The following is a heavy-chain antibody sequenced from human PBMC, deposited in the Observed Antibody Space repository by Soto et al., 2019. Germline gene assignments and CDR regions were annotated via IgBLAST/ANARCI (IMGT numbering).Heavy chain of an antibody. CDR1: GSTFSSYA. D-gene: IGHD3-3*01. Sequence: ASVKVSCKASGSTFSSYAISWVRQAPGQGLEWMGGIIPIFGTANYAQKFQGRVTITADESTSTAYMELSSLRSEDTAVYYCARASKSGVVILQYYFDYWGQGTLVTVSS. CDR3: ARASKSGVVILQYYFDY. J-gene: IGHJ4*02. CDR2: IIPIFGTA. V-gene: IGHV1-69*13.